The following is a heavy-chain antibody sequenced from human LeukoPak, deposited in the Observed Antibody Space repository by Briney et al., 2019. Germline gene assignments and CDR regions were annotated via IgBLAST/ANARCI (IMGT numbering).Heavy chain of an antibody. CDR3: ARANYYDSSGYSRGAFDI. V-gene: IGHV4-39*07. Sequence: SETLSLTCTVSGVSISSSNSYWGWLRQPPGKGLEWIGSIYYSGNTYYNASLKSQVSISVGTSKNQFSLKLSSVTAADTAVYYCARANYYDSSGYSRGAFDIWGQGTMVSVSS. J-gene: IGHJ3*02. CDR2: IYYSGNT. CDR1: GVSISSSNSY. D-gene: IGHD3-22*01.